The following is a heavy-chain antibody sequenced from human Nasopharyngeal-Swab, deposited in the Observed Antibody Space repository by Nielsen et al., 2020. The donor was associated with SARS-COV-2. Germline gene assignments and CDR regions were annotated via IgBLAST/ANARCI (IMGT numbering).Heavy chain of an antibody. J-gene: IGHJ6*02. CDR2: INTNTGNP. V-gene: IGHV7-4-1*02. Sequence: WVRQAPGQGLEWMGWINTNTGNPTYAQGFTGRFVFSLDTSVSTAYLQISSLKAEDTAVYYCARGGVAGTGCGMDVWGQGTTVTVSS. CDR3: ARGGVAGTGCGMDV. D-gene: IGHD6-19*01.